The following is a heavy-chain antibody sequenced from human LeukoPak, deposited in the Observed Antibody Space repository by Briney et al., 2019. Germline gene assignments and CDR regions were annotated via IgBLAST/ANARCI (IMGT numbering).Heavy chain of an antibody. J-gene: IGHJ5*02. D-gene: IGHD3-10*01. V-gene: IGHV4-34*01. CDR1: GGSFSGYY. CDR3: ARETMVRGVRPKRFDP. Sequence: SETLSLTCAVYGGSFSGYYWSWIRQPPGKGLEWIGEINHSGSNNYNPSLKRRVTISVDTSKNQFSLKLSSVTAADTAVYYCARETMVRGVRPKRFDPWGQGTLVTVSS. CDR2: INHSGSN.